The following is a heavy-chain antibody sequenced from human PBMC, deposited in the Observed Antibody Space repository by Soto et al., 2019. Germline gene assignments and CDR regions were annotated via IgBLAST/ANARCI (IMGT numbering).Heavy chain of an antibody. D-gene: IGHD1-1*01. J-gene: IGHJ6*02. CDR2: IIPIFGTA. CDR3: ASPSTREAQLTYYYYGMDV. V-gene: IGHV1-69*06. CDR1: GGTFSSYA. Sequence: QVQLVQSGAEVKKPGSSVKVSCKASGGTFSSYAISWVRQAPGQGLEWMGGIIPIFGTANYAQKFQGRVTITADKSASTAYMELSSLRSEVTGVYYCASPSTREAQLTYYYYGMDVWGQGTTVTVSS.